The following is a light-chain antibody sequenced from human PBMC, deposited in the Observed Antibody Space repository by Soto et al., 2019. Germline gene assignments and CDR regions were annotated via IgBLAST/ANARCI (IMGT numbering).Light chain of an antibody. V-gene: IGLV2-14*01. CDR1: SDNY. Sequence: QSALTQPASVSGSPGQSITISYTGTSDNYVSWYQQHPGKVPKLMIYGVTNRPSGVSDRFSGSKSGNTASLTISGLQTEDEADYYCSSYTNSRTLLFGAGTKVTVL. J-gene: IGLJ1*01. CDR2: GVT. CDR3: SSYTNSRTLL.